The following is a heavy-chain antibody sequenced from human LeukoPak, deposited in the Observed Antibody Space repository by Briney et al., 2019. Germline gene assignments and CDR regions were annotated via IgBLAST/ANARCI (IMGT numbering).Heavy chain of an antibody. CDR3: AWEQEYCGGDCSLPNNWFDP. D-gene: IGHD2-21*02. Sequence: GASVKVSCTASGGTFSSYAISWVRQAPGQGLEWMGGIIPIFGTANYAQKFQGRVTITADESTSTAYMELSSLRSEDTAVYYCAWEQEYCGGDCSLPNNWFDPWGQGTLVTVSS. V-gene: IGHV1-69*13. CDR1: GGTFSSYA. CDR2: IIPIFGTA. J-gene: IGHJ5*02.